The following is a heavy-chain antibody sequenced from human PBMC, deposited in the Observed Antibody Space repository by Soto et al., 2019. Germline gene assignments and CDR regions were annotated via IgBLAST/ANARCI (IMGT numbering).Heavy chain of an antibody. CDR3: AGYGYSSGWYPPNYYYYGMDV. CDR2: IDPSDSYT. V-gene: IGHV5-10-1*01. J-gene: IGHJ6*02. Sequence: PGESLKISCKGSGYSFTSYWISWVRQMPGKGLEWMGRIDPSDSYTNYSPSFQGHVTISADKSISTAYLQWSSLKASDTAMYYCAGYGYSSGWYPPNYYYYGMDVWGQGTKVTVSS. CDR1: GYSFTSYW. D-gene: IGHD6-19*01.